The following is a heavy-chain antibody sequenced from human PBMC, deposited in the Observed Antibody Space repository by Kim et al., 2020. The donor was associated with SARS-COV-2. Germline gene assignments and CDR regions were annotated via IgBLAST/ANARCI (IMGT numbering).Heavy chain of an antibody. V-gene: IGHV3-9*01. CDR2: ISWNSGSI. J-gene: IGHJ4*02. Sequence: GGSLRLSCAASGFTFDDYAMHWVRQAPGKGLEWVSGISWNSGSIGYADSVKGRFTISRDNAKNSLYLQMNSLRAEDTALYYCAKGDGGYFDWLLDYWGQGTLVTVSS. CDR1: GFTFDDYA. D-gene: IGHD3-9*01. CDR3: AKGDGGYFDWLLDY.